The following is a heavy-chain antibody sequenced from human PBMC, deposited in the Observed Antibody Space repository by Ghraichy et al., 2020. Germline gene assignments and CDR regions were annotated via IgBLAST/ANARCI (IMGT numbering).Heavy chain of an antibody. J-gene: IGHJ5*02. Sequence: GSLRLSCTVSGGSISSSSYYWGWIRQPPGKGLEWIGSIYYSGSTYYNPSLKSRVTISVDTSKNQFSLKLSSVTAADTAVYYCARVSLWFGEFPRAGFDPWGQGTLVTVSS. D-gene: IGHD3-10*01. V-gene: IGHV4-39*01. CDR2: IYYSGST. CDR3: ARVSLWFGEFPRAGFDP. CDR1: GGSISSSSYY.